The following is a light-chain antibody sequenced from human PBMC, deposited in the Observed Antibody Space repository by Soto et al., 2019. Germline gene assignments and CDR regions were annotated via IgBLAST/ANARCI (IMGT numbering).Light chain of an antibody. J-gene: IGLJ1*01. CDR3: SSYTSSSTLV. Sequence: QSALTQPASVSGSPGQSITISCTGTSSDDGGYNYVSWYQQHPGKAPKLMIYEVSNRPSGVSNRFSGSKSGNTASLTISGLQAEEEADYYCSSYTSSSTLVFGTGTKVTVL. CDR1: SSDDGGYNY. CDR2: EVS. V-gene: IGLV2-14*01.